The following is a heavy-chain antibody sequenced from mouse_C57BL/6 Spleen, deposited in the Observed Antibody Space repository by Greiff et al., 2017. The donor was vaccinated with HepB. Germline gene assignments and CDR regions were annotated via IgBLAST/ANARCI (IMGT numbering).Heavy chain of an antibody. CDR2: ILPGNGST. D-gene: IGHD4-1*01. CDR1: GYTFTGYW. CDR3: ARRGITGSAGEY. V-gene: IGHV1-9*01. J-gene: IGHJ3*01. Sequence: QVQLQQSGAELMKPGASMKLSCKATGYTFTGYWIEWVKQRPGHGLEWIGEILPGNGSTDYNEKFKGKATFTADTSSNTAYMQLSSLTTADSAIYYCARRGITGSAGEYWGQGTLVTVS.